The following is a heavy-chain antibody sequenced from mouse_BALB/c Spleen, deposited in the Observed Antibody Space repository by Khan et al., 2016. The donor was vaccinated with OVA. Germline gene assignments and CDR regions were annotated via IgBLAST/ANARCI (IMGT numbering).Heavy chain of an antibody. CDR1: GYSITSDYA. J-gene: IGHJ2*01. CDR2: ISYSGNT. D-gene: IGHD1-3*01. CDR3: AKVSWGDFDY. Sequence: EVKLLESGPGLVKPSQSLSLTCTVTGYSITSDYAWNWIRQFPGNKLEWLGYISYSGNTKYNPSLKSRISVNRDTSKNQFFMKLNSVTNEGAATIYCAKVSWGDFDYWGQGTTLTVSS. V-gene: IGHV3-2*02.